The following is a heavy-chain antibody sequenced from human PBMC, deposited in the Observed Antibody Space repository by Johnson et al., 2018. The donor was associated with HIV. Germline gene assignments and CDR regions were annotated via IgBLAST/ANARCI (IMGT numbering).Heavy chain of an antibody. J-gene: IGHJ3*02. Sequence: VQLVESGGGLVKPGGSLRLSCAASGFTFINAWMSWVRQAPGKGLEWVANIKQDGSEKYYVDYVKGRFTISRDNAKNSLYLQMNSLRAEDTAVYYCARAPHPQWQWLPPGAFDIWGQGTMVTVSS. CDR3: ARAPHPQWQWLPPGAFDI. CDR1: GFTFINAW. CDR2: IKQDGSEK. V-gene: IGHV3-7*01. D-gene: IGHD6-19*01.